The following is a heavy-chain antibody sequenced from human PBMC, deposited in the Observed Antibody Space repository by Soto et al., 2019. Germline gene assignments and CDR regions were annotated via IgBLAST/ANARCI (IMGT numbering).Heavy chain of an antibody. D-gene: IGHD6-13*01. J-gene: IGHJ4*02. V-gene: IGHV3-23*01. CDR3: AKSRDPGYSSSWYAYYFDY. Sequence: GVSLRLSCAASGFTFSSYAMSWVRQAPGKGLEWVSAISGSGGSTYYADSVKGRFTISRDNSKNTLYLQMNSLRAEDTAVYYCAKSRDPGYSSSWYAYYFDYWGQGTLVTVTS. CDR2: ISGSGGST. CDR1: GFTFSSYA.